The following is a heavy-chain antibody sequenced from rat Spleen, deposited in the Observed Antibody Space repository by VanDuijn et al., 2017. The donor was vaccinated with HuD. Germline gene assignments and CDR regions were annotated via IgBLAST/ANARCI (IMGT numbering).Heavy chain of an antibody. V-gene: IGHV5-22*01. CDR2: ISHEGKNT. CDR3: ASRTGNWFAY. J-gene: IGHJ3*01. CDR1: GFTFSDYY. Sequence: EVQLVESGGGLVQPGRSLKLSCAASGFTFSDYYMAWVRQAPKKGLEWVASISHEGKNTYFGDSVKGRFTISRDNAKTILYLQMDSLRSEDTATYFCASRTGNWFAYWGQGTLVTVSS. D-gene: IGHD5-1*01.